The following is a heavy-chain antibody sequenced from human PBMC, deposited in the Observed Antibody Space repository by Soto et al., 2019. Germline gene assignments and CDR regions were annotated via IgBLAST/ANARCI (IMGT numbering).Heavy chain of an antibody. V-gene: IGHV1-18*04. CDR1: GYTFTSYG. Sequence: ASVKVSCKASGYTFTSYGISWVRQAPGQGLEWMGWISAYNGNTNYAQKLQGRVTMTTDTSTSTAYMELRSLRSDDTAVYYCARAPLDGICRGGSCYQTNEYFQHWGQGTMVTVSS. CDR2: ISAYNGNT. D-gene: IGHD2-15*01. J-gene: IGHJ1*01. CDR3: ARAPLDGICRGGSCYQTNEYFQH.